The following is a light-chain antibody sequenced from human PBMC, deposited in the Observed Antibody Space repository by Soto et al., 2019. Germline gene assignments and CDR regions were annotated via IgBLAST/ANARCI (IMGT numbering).Light chain of an antibody. Sequence: QSVLTQPASVSGSPGQSITISCTGTTSDVGRFNYVSWYQHHPGKAPKLMIYDVSNRPSGLSNRFSGSKSGNTASLTISGLQPEDEADYYCASYTSSSTVVFGGGTKLTVL. V-gene: IGLV2-14*03. J-gene: IGLJ2*01. CDR3: ASYTSSSTVV. CDR2: DVS. CDR1: TSDVGRFNY.